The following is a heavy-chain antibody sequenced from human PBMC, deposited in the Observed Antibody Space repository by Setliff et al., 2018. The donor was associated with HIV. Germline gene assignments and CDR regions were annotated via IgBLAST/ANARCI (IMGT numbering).Heavy chain of an antibody. CDR3: ARGFCSGGFCHPNFYHYMDV. J-gene: IGHJ6*03. D-gene: IGHD2-15*01. V-gene: IGHV4-31*03. CDR1: GGSISSGGYY. CDR2: IYSSGTK. Sequence: SETLSLTCTVSGGSISSGGYYWSWIRQHPVKGLEWIGYIYSSGTKYYNPSLKSRLAISLDTSKNQFSLNLKSVTAADAAVYYCARGFCSGGFCHPNFYHYMDVWGKGTTVTVSS.